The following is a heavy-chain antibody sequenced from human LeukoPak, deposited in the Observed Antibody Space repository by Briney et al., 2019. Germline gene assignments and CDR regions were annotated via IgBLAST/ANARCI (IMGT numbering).Heavy chain of an antibody. CDR3: AKDNRRHYTSGPNPDSLH. Sequence: GGSLRLSCAGSGLIFNNYAMHWVRHPPGKGLEGVSGISWNSGSIDYADSVKGRFTISRDNAKDPLYLQMNSLRVEDTAFYYCAKDNRRHYTSGPNPDSLHWGQGALVTVPS. CDR1: GLIFNNYA. D-gene: IGHD6-19*01. CDR2: ISWNSGSI. J-gene: IGHJ4*02. V-gene: IGHV3-9*01.